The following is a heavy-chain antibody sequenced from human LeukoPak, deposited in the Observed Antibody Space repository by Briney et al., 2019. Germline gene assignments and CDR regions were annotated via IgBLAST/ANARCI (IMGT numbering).Heavy chain of an antibody. V-gene: IGHV1-18*01. CDR2: ISAYNGNT. Sequence: ASVKVSCKASGYTFTSYGISWVRQAPGQGLEWMGWISAYNGNTNYAQKLQGRVTMTIDTSTSTAYMELRSLRSDDTAVYYCARGGDGFSSSWYYFDYWGQGTLVTVSS. J-gene: IGHJ4*02. D-gene: IGHD6-13*01. CDR3: ARGGDGFSSSWYYFDY. CDR1: GYTFTSYG.